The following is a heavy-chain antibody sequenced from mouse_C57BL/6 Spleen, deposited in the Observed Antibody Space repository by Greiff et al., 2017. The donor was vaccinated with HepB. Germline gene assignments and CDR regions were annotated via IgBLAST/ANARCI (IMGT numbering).Heavy chain of an antibody. Sequence: VQLQQSGPELVKPGASVKISCKASGYTFTDYYMNWVKQSHGKSLEWIGDINPNNGGTSYNQKFKGKATLTVDKSSSTAYMGLRSLTSEDSAVYYCARGVITTVVATGYFDYWGQGTTLTVSS. J-gene: IGHJ2*01. CDR2: INPNNGGT. CDR1: GYTFTDYY. CDR3: ARGVITTVVATGYFDY. V-gene: IGHV1-26*01. D-gene: IGHD1-1*01.